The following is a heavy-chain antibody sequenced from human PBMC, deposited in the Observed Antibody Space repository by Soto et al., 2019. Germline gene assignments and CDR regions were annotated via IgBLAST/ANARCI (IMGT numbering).Heavy chain of an antibody. Sequence: GGSLRLSCAASGFTFSSYAMHWVRQAPGKGLEYVSAISSNGGSTYYANSVKGRFTISRDNSKNTLYLQMGSLRAEDMAVYYWAKARVRGVISQNGFDPGGQGTLVTV. V-gene: IGHV3-64*01. CDR1: GFTFSSYA. CDR2: ISSNGGST. J-gene: IGHJ5*02. CDR3: AKARVRGVISQNGFDP. D-gene: IGHD3-10*01.